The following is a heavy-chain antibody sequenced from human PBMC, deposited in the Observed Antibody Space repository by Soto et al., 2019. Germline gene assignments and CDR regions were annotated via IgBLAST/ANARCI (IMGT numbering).Heavy chain of an antibody. CDR1: GGTFSSYT. CDR2: IIPILGIA. D-gene: IGHD3-22*01. J-gene: IGHJ3*02. V-gene: IGHV1-69*02. Sequence: QVQLVQSGAEVKKPGSSVKVSCKASGGTFSSYTISWVRQAPGQGLEWMGRIIPILGIANYAQKFQGRVTITADKSTSTAYMELSSRRSEDTAVYYCATPYYYDSSGYRPRGAFDIWGQGTMVTVSS. CDR3: ATPYYYDSSGYRPRGAFDI.